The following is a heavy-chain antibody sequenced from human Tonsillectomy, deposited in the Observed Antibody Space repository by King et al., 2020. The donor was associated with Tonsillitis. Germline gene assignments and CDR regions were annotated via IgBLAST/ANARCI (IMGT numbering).Heavy chain of an antibody. J-gene: IGHJ4*02. CDR3: AGYVSGTFDY. CDR2: MYSSGNS. V-gene: IGHV4-39*01. CDR1: VGSISSSDHY. Sequence: QLQESGPRVVTPLETLSLTCTVSVGSISSSDHYWAWIRQPPGKGLEWIGYMYSSGNSFYSPSLKSRITISGGTSENRFSLKLSSVTAADTAVYFCAGYVSGTFDYWGQGALVTVSS. D-gene: IGHD1-26*01.